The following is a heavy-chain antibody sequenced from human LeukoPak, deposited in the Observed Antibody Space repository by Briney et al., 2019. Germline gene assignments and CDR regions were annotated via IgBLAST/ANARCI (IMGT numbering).Heavy chain of an antibody. CDR2: IGTASDT. D-gene: IGHD1-1*01. CDR1: GFTFSSFD. Sequence: GGSLRLSCAASGFTFSSFDMHWVRQPTGQGLEWVSTIGTASDTYYPGSVEGRFTLSRDNAKNSLYLQMNSLTAGDTAVYYCARGPPRGKYYYMDVWGKGTTVTASS. J-gene: IGHJ6*03. V-gene: IGHV3-13*01. CDR3: ARGPPRGKYYYMDV.